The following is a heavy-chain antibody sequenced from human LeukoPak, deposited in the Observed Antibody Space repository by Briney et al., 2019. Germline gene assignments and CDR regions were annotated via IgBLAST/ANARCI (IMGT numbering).Heavy chain of an antibody. D-gene: IGHD3-10*01. V-gene: IGHV3-48*03. CDR2: ISSSSSTI. CDR3: ERVYGSGSPLSYFDY. CDR1: GFTFSSYE. J-gene: IGHJ4*02. Sequence: GGSLRLSCAASGFTFSSYEMNWVRQAPGKGLEWVSYISSSSSTIFYADSVKGRFTISRDNAKNSMYLQMNSLRDEDTAVSYCERVYGSGSPLSYFDYWGQGTLVTVSS.